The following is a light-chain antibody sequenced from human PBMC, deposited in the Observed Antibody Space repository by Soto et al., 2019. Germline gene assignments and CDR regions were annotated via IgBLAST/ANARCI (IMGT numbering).Light chain of an antibody. V-gene: IGLV1-36*01. CDR3: AAWDDSLNGPV. CDR2: YDD. J-gene: IGLJ2*01. CDR1: NSNIGKNA. Sequence: QSVLTQPPSVSEAPWQRVTISCSGSNSNIGKNAVNWYQHLPGKAPKLLIFYDDQVPSGVSERFSGSKSGTSASLAISGLQSEDEADYYCAAWDDSLNGPVFGGGTQLTVL.